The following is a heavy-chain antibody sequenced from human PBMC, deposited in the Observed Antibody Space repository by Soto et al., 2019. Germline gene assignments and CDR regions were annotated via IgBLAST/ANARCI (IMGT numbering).Heavy chain of an antibody. CDR2: IYYSGTT. CDR3: AGHCSSSSCRYSSDQYYGMDI. Sequence: SETLSLTCTVSGASMSSYYWSWIRRPPGQGLEWIGYIYYSGTTNYNPSLKSRVTISVDTSKNQFSLKLSSVTAADTAVYYCAGHCSSSSCRYSSDQYYGMDIWAKGTTVTVSS. J-gene: IGHJ6*04. V-gene: IGHV4-59*01. D-gene: IGHD2-2*01. CDR1: GASMSSYY.